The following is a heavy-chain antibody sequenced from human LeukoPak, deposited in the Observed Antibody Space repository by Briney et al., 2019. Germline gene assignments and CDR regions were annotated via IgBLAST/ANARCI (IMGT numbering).Heavy chain of an antibody. CDR3: ARGHSSSPLQYDY. D-gene: IGHD6-6*01. J-gene: IGHJ4*02. CDR2: MNPNSGNT. Sequence: ASVKVSCKASGYTFTSYDINWVRQATGQGLEWMGWMNPNSGNTGYAQKFQGRVTMTRNTSIRTAYMELSSLRSEDTAVYYCARGHSSSPLQYDYWGQGTLVTVSS. CDR1: GYTFTSYD. V-gene: IGHV1-8*01.